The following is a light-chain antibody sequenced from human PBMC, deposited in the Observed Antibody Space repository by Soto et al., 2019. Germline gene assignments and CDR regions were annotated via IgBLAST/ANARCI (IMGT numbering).Light chain of an antibody. CDR3: QVWDSSSDHFVV. Sequence: SYELTQPPSVSVAPGKTARITCGGNNIGSKSVHWYQQKPGQAPVLVIYYDSDRPSGIPERFSGSNSGNTATLTISRVEAEDEADYYCQVWDSSSDHFVVFGGGTKLTVL. V-gene: IGLV3-21*04. CDR2: YDS. J-gene: IGLJ2*01. CDR1: NIGSKS.